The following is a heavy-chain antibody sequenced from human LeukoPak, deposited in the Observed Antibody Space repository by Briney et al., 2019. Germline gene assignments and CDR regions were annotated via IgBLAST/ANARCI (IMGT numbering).Heavy chain of an antibody. Sequence: PGGSLRLSCGASGFTFSRYWMHWVRQARGRGRMGVSRINSGRSRTTYADSVRGPFTISRDNAKSTLYSQMNCLRAEDTGVYYCARVRDDYSYFDCWGQGTLVTVSS. CDR1: GFTFSRYW. J-gene: IGHJ4*02. V-gene: IGHV3-74*01. D-gene: IGHD4-11*01. CDR2: INSGRSRT. CDR3: ARVRDDYSYFDC.